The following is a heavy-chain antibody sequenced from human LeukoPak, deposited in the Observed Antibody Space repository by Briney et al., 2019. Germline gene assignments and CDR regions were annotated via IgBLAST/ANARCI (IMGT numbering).Heavy chain of an antibody. D-gene: IGHD2-8*01. CDR3: ANVLMVYADAFDI. CDR2: IRYDGSNK. Sequence: PGGSLRLSCAASGFTFSSYGMHWVRQAPGKGLEWVAFIRYDGSNKCYADSVRGRFTISRDNSKNTLYLQMNSLRAEDTAVYYCANVLMVYADAFDIWGQGTMVTVSS. CDR1: GFTFSSYG. J-gene: IGHJ3*02. V-gene: IGHV3-30*02.